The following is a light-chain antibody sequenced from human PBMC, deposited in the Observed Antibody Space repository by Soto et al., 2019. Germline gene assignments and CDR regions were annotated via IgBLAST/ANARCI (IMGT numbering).Light chain of an antibody. J-gene: IGKJ4*01. Sequence: IHLTQYPSFLSASVGDRVTITCRPSQAVPDNMAWYQQKPGKPPKLLIYEESTLHSGVPSRFSGRKSGTQFTLTIDSLQPEDFATYYCQQVKTYPRTFGGGTKVDI. V-gene: IGKV1-9*01. CDR1: QAVPDN. CDR3: QQVKTYPRT. CDR2: EES.